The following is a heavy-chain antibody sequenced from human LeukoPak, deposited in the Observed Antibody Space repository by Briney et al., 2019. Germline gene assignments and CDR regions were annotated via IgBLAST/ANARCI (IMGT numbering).Heavy chain of an antibody. V-gene: IGHV1-69*13. CDR3: ARGAAMVTFDY. CDR1: GGTFSSYA. D-gene: IGHD5-18*01. J-gene: IGHJ4*02. Sequence: SVTVSCTASGGTFSSYAIGWVRQAPGQGLEWMGGIIPIFGTANYAQKFQGRVTITADESTSTAYMELSSLRSEDTAVYYCARGAAMVTFDYWAREPWSPSPQ. CDR2: IIPIFGTA.